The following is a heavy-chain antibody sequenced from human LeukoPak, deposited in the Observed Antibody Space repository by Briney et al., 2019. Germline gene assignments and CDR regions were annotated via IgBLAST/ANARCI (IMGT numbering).Heavy chain of an antibody. Sequence: SVKVSCKASGGTFSSYAISWVRQAPGQGLEWMGGIIPIFGTANYAQKFQGGVTITADKSTSTAYMELSSLRSEDTAVYYCARSRYDILTGYDYWGQGTLVTVSS. D-gene: IGHD3-9*01. CDR3: ARSRYDILTGYDY. CDR2: IIPIFGTA. V-gene: IGHV1-69*06. CDR1: GGTFSSYA. J-gene: IGHJ4*02.